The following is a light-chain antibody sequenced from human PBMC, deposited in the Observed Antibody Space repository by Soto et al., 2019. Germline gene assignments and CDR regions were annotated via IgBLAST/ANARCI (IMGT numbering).Light chain of an antibody. CDR3: QQRSNWPPLT. V-gene: IGKV3-11*01. CDR1: QSVDTY. J-gene: IGKJ4*01. Sequence: EIVLTQSPVTLSLSPGERDTLSCRASQSVDTYLAWYQQKPGQPPRLLIYDASNRAAGVPDRLTGSGSGTDFTLTITRLEPGDLGVYYCQQRSNWPPLTFGGGTKVEIK. CDR2: DAS.